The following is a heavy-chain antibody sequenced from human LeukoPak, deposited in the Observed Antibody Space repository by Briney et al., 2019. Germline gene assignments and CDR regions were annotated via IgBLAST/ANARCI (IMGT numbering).Heavy chain of an antibody. CDR1: GGSISTSAYY. D-gene: IGHD3-9*01. CDR3: ARGSDDILTGFDY. J-gene: IGHJ4*02. Sequence: PSETLSLTCIVSGGSISTSAYYWGWIRQPPGKGLEWIGYIYYSGSTNYNPSLKSRVTISVDTSKNQFSLKLSSVTAADTAVYYCARGSDDILTGFDYWGQGTLVTVSS. V-gene: IGHV4-61*08. CDR2: IYYSGST.